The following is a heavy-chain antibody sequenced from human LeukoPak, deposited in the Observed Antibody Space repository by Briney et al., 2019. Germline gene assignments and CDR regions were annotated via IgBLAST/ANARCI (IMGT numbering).Heavy chain of an antibody. D-gene: IGHD4/OR15-4a*01. Sequence: GRSLRLSCAASGCTFSSYAMHWVRQAPGKGLEWVAVISYGGSNKYYADSVKGRFTISRDNSKNTLYLQMNSLRAEDTAVYYCARGVRYYFDYWGQGTLVTVSS. CDR1: GCTFSSYA. V-gene: IGHV3-30*04. CDR3: ARGVRYYFDY. J-gene: IGHJ4*02. CDR2: ISYGGSNK.